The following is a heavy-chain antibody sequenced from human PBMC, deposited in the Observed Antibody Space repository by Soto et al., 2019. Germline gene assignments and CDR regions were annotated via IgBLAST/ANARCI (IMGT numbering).Heavy chain of an antibody. CDR3: ARGHWFDP. CDR2: IFYSGTT. Sequence: SETLSLTCTVSGGSISRYYWNWIRQPPGKGLEWIGYIFYSGTTYYNPSLKSRVTISVDTSKNQFSLKLSSVTAADTAVYYCARGHWFDPWGQGILVTVSS. V-gene: IGHV4-59*12. CDR1: GGSISRYY. J-gene: IGHJ5*02.